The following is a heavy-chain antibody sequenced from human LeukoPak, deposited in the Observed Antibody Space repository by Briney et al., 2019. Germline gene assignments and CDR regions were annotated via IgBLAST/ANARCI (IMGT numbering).Heavy chain of an antibody. D-gene: IGHD2-15*01. Sequence: GGSLRLSCAAPGLSFSSYWMTWVREAPGKGLEWVANIKEDGSAKSYVDSVKGRFTLSRDNAKNSLYLQMNSLRVEDTAVYYCARDYDYFSGHNLDAYDIWGQGTTVIVSS. CDR1: GLSFSSYW. CDR2: IKEDGSAK. CDR3: ARDYDYFSGHNLDAYDI. J-gene: IGHJ3*02. V-gene: IGHV3-7*01.